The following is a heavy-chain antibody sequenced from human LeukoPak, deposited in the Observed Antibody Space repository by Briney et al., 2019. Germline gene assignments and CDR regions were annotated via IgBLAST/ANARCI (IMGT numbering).Heavy chain of an antibody. J-gene: IGHJ4*02. CDR1: GYTFTGYY. CDR2: INPNSGGT. Sequence: ASVKVSCKASGYTFTGYYMHWVRQAPGQGLEWMGWINPNSGGTNYAQKFQGRVTMTRDTSISTAYMELSRLRSDDTAVYYCARGGHGTSVAVAGTGDYWGQGTLVTVSS. D-gene: IGHD6-19*01. V-gene: IGHV1-2*02. CDR3: ARGGHGTSVAVAGTGDY.